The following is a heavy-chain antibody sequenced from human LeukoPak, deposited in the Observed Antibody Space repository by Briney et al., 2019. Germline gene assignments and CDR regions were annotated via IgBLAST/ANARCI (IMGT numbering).Heavy chain of an antibody. Sequence: GGAPRDSCAASGFTFSRYVKRWGRHAPGERRGGVAFILYEGSNKYYSDYLKGRFTISRDNSKNTLYLQMNSLSAEDTAVYYCANLPLNYYDSSGYPDAFDIWGQGTMVTVSS. CDR3: ANLPLNYYDSSGYPDAFDI. D-gene: IGHD3-22*01. V-gene: IGHV3-30*02. J-gene: IGHJ3*02. CDR1: GFTFSRYV. CDR2: ILYEGSNK.